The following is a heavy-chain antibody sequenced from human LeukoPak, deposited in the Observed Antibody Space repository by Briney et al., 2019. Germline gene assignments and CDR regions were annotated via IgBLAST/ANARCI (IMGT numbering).Heavy chain of an antibody. V-gene: IGHV4-39*01. Sequence: SETLSLTCTVSGGSISSSSYYWGWIRQPPGKGLEWIGSIYYSGSTYYNPSLKSRVTISVDTSKNQFSLKLSSVTAADTAVYYCAARGRGSPFDYWGQGTLVTVSS. CDR2: IYYSGST. CDR1: GGSISSSSYY. J-gene: IGHJ4*02. CDR3: AARGRGSPFDY. D-gene: IGHD3-16*01.